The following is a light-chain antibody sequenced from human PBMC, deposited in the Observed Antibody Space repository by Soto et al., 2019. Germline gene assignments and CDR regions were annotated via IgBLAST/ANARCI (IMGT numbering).Light chain of an antibody. CDR3: QQYDSSFT. CDR1: QHVTTTY. Sequence: IVLTQSPATLSLSPGERATLSCTASQHVTTTYIAWYQQKFGQAPRLLIYGASTRATGTPARFTGGGFGTDFTLTISRVEPEDFAEYYCQQYDSSFTFGGGTKVEMK. CDR2: GAS. J-gene: IGKJ4*01. V-gene: IGKV3-20*01.